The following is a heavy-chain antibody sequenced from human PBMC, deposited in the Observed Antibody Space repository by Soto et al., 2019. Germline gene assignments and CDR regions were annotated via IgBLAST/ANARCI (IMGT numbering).Heavy chain of an antibody. D-gene: IGHD6-13*01. CDR1: GFTLSTTGVG. CDR3: AYSRSNSWLGDY. CDR2: IYWDDDK. J-gene: IGHJ4*02. V-gene: IGHV2-5*02. Sequence: QITLKESGPTVVKPTQTLTLTCTFSGFTLSTTGVGVGWIRQPPGKALEWLALIYWDDDKRYSPSLKSRLTITKDTSKNQVVLTMTNMDPGDTATYFCAYSRSNSWLGDYWGQGTLVTVSS.